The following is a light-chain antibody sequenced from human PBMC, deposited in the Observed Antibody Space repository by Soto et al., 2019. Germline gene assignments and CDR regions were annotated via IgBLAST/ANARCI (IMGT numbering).Light chain of an antibody. CDR1: STDVGGYSH. V-gene: IGLV2-8*01. CDR2: EVS. CDR3: SSYAFRHNVV. Sequence: QSVLTQPPSAYGSPGQSVTISCTGTSTDVGGYSHVSWYQQHPGKAPKVMIYEVSKRSSGVPDRFSGSKSGNTASLTVSGLQAEDEADYYCSSYAFRHNVVFGGGTKVTVL. J-gene: IGLJ2*01.